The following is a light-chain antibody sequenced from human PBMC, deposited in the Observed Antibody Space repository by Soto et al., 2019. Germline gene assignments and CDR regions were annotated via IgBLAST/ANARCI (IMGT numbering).Light chain of an antibody. CDR1: QSISTF. Sequence: DIVMTQSPATLSVAPGERATLSCRASQSISTFLAWYQQKPGQAPRLLIYGASTRATGIPARFSGSESGTEFTLTISSLQSEDFAVYYCQQYNNWPRTFGQGTKVDIK. CDR2: GAS. CDR3: QQYNNWPRT. J-gene: IGKJ1*01. V-gene: IGKV3-15*01.